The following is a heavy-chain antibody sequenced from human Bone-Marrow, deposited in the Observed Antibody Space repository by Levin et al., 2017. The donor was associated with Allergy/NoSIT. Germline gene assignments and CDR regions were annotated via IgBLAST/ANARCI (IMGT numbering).Heavy chain of an antibody. CDR1: GGTFSSYA. CDR2: IIPIFGTA. J-gene: IGHJ6*03. V-gene: IGHV1-69*06. Sequence: KISCKASGGTFSSYAISWVRQAPGQGLEWMGGIIPIFGTANYAQKFQGRVTITADKSTSTAYMELSSLRSEDTAVYYCARVRPMSGIVTTHTDYDYMDVWGKGTTVTVSS. CDR3: ARVRPMSGIVTTHTDYDYMDV. D-gene: IGHD4-17*01.